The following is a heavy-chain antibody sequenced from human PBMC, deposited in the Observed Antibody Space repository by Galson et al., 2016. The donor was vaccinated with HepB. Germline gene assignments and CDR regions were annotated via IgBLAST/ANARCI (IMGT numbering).Heavy chain of an antibody. CDR2: ISGSGADT. CDR3: ARYSNSWAPFDY. Sequence: SLRLSCAASGFTFSNYAMTWVRQAPGKGLEWVSGISGSGADTHYANAVKGRFTISRDNSNNTLYLQMNSLRAEDTALYFCARYSNSWAPFDYWGQGPRSPSPQ. D-gene: IGHD6-13*01. V-gene: IGHV3-23*01. J-gene: IGHJ4*02. CDR1: GFTFSNYA.